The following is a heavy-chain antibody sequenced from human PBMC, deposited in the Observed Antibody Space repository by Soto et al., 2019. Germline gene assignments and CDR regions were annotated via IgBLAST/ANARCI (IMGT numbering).Heavy chain of an antibody. Sequence: QVQLVESGGGLVKPGGSLRLSCAASGFTFSDYYMSWIRQAPGKGLEWVSYISSMGSTIYYADSVKGRFTISRDSAMNSLYLQLNSLRAEDTAVYYCERVGSMKAVTRTHGGWFDPWGQGTLVTVSS. D-gene: IGHD4-17*01. CDR3: ERVGSMKAVTRTHGGWFDP. CDR1: GFTFSDYY. CDR2: ISSMGSTI. J-gene: IGHJ5*02. V-gene: IGHV3-11*01.